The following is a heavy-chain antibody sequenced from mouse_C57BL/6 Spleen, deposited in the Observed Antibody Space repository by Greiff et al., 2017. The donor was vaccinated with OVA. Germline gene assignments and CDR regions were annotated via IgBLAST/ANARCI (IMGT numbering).Heavy chain of an antibody. CDR2: INPGSGGT. J-gene: IGHJ1*03. CDR1: GYAFTNYL. V-gene: IGHV1-54*01. Sequence: QVQLQQSGAELVRPGTSVKVSCKASGYAFTNYLIEWVKQRPGQGLEWIGVINPGSGGTNYNEKFKGKATLTADKSSSTAYMQLSSLTSEDSAVYFCARNPGYFDVWGTGTTVTVSS. CDR3: ARNPGYFDV.